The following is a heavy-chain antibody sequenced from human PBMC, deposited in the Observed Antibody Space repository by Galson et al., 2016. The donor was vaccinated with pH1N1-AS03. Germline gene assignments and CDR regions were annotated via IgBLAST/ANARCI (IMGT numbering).Heavy chain of an antibody. Sequence: SVKVSCKASGVSFSTHPITWVRQAPGHGFEWMGGIIPVLGTSTNGKRFQGRVTITADESTTTSYMELSSLRHDDTAVYYCATGIVGAPAAFDMWGQGTLVTVSS. V-gene: IGHV1-69*13. J-gene: IGHJ3*02. CDR2: IIPVLGTS. D-gene: IGHD1-26*01. CDR3: ATGIVGAPAAFDM. CDR1: GVSFSTHP.